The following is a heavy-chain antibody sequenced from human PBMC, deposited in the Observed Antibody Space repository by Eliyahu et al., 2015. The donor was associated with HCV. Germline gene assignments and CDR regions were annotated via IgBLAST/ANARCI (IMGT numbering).Heavy chain of an antibody. Sequence: QVQLQQWGAGLLKPSETLSLTCAVXGESXSGXYWSWIRQPPGKGLEWIGEITHSGETNYNPSLKSRLTISVDTSKNQFSLKVNSVTAADTAVYYCARGWGYFTSMNKYFYMDVWGEGTTVTVS. V-gene: IGHV4-34*02. CDR2: ITHSGET. CDR3: ARGWGYFTSMNKYFYMDV. D-gene: IGHD1/OR15-1a*01. J-gene: IGHJ6*03. CDR1: GESXSGXY.